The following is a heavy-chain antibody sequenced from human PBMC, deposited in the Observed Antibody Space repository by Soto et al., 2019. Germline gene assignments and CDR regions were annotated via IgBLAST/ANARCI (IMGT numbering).Heavy chain of an antibody. J-gene: IGHJ4*02. CDR3: AKDPAVPGLFGY. CDR2: ITGSADST. V-gene: IGHV3-23*01. Sequence: PGGSLRLSCAASGFTFRSYAMNWVRQAPGKGLQWVSTITGSADSTYHADSVKGRFTISRDNSKNTLYLQMNGLRAEDTAIYYCAKDPAVPGLFGYWGQGTLVTVSS. CDR1: GFTFRSYA. D-gene: IGHD6-19*01.